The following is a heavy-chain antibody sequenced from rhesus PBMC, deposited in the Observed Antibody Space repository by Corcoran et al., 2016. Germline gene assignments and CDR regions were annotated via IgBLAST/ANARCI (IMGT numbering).Heavy chain of an antibody. D-gene: IGHD6-43*01. J-gene: IGHJ4*01. CDR3: TREGAAATFGFDY. Sequence: QVQLVQSGAEIKQPGASVKLSCKASGYTFTNYYMHWVRQVPGQGLEWIGLISPYNGNKVFAPNFQGRGTITTDTSTTTGYMELSSLRSEDTAVYYCTREGAAATFGFDYWGQGVQVTVSS. CDR1: GYTFTNYY. V-gene: IGHV1-1*01. CDR2: ISPYNGNK.